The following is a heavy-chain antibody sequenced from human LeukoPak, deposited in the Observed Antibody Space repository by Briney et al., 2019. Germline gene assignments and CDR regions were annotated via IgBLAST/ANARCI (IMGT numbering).Heavy chain of an antibody. D-gene: IGHD6-13*01. Sequence: SETLSLTCAVSGGSIRSNNHYWGWIRQPPGKGLEWIGNIYFNGNIAYNPSLQSRVTISVDTSKNQFSLKLSSVTAADTAVYYCAREDVEAAAGGYWGQGTLVTVSS. CDR1: GGSIRSNNHY. CDR2: IYFNGNI. CDR3: AREDVEAAAGGY. J-gene: IGHJ4*02. V-gene: IGHV4-39*07.